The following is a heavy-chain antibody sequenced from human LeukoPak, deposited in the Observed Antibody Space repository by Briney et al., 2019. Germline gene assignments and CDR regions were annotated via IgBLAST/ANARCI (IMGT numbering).Heavy chain of an antibody. CDR2: IYPGDSDT. D-gene: IGHD3-3*01. Sequence: GASLKISCKGSGYIFTSYWIGWVRQMPGKGLEGMGIIYPGDSDTRYSPSFQGQVTISADKSLRTAYLQWSSLKASDTAMYHCARVGDGESPFGVGYYYYGMDVWGQGTTVTVSS. J-gene: IGHJ6*02. CDR1: GYIFTSYW. CDR3: ARVGDGESPFGVGYYYYGMDV. V-gene: IGHV5-51*01.